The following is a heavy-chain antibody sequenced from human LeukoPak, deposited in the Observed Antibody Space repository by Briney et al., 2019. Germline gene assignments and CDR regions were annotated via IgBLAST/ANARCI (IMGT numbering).Heavy chain of an antibody. CDR1: GGTFSSYA. D-gene: IGHD5-12*01. J-gene: IGHJ1*01. V-gene: IGHV1-69*13. CDR2: IIPIFGTA. CDR3: ARARIGWLHTSGEFQH. Sequence: GASVNVSCKASGGTFSSYAISWVRQAPGQGLEWMGGIIPIFGTANYAQKFQGRVTITADESTSTAYMELSSLRSEDTAVYYCARARIGWLHTSGEFQHWGQGTLVTVSS.